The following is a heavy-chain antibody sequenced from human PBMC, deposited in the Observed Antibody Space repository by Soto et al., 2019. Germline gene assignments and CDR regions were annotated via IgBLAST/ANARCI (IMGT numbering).Heavy chain of an antibody. Sequence: SVKVSCKASGGTFSSYTMSWVRQAPGQGLEWMGGIIPIFGTTTYAHKFQGRVTITADESTSTVYMELSSLRGEDTAVYYCARGALTTLAYYYGMDVWGQGTTVTVSS. CDR3: ARGALTTLAYYYGMDV. V-gene: IGHV1-69*13. CDR1: GGTFSSYT. D-gene: IGHD4-4*01. CDR2: IIPIFGTT. J-gene: IGHJ6*02.